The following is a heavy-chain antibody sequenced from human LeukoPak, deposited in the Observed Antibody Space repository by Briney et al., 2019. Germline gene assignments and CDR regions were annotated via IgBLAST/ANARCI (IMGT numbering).Heavy chain of an antibody. V-gene: IGHV3-7*01. J-gene: IGHJ4*02. CDR1: GFSFSDYN. Sequence: GGSLRLSCAASGFSFSDYNMNWVRQAPGKGLEWVATILPGGKESYRVDSVKGRFIISRDNAKNSLFLQMNSLRGDDTALYYCMSAHGYWGQGTLVTVSS. CDR2: ILPGGKES. CDR3: MSAHGY.